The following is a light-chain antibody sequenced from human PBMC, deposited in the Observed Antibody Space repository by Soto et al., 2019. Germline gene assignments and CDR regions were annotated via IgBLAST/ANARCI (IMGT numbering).Light chain of an antibody. V-gene: IGLV2-14*01. J-gene: IGLJ3*02. CDR2: EVS. CDR3: TSYANSSTRV. Sequence: QSVLTQPASVSGSPGQSITISCTGTSSDVGGYNHLSWYQQHPGKAPKVMISEVSHRPSGVSNRFSGPKSANTASLTISGLPAEDEADYCCTSYANSSTRVFGGGTKLTVL. CDR1: SSDVGGYNH.